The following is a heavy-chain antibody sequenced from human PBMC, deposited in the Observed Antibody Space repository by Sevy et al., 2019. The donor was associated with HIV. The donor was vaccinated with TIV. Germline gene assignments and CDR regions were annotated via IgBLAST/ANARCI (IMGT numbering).Heavy chain of an antibody. CDR3: AESPLEYSYGYDVVDY. V-gene: IGHV3-30*18. CDR1: GFTFSSYG. CDR2: ISYDGSNK. D-gene: IGHD5-18*01. J-gene: IGHJ4*02. Sequence: GGSLRLSCAASGFTFSSYGMHWVRQAPGKGLEWVAVISYDGSNKYYADSVKGRFTISRDNSKNTLYLQMNSLRAEDTAVYYCAESPLEYSYGYDVVDYWGQGTLVTVSS.